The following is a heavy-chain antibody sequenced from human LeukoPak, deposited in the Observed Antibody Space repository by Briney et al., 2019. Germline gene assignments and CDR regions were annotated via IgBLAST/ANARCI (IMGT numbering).Heavy chain of an antibody. CDR3: TIRTIIGSFDY. J-gene: IGHJ4*02. CDR2: IKSKTDGGTT. V-gene: IGHV3-15*01. CDR1: GFTFINAW. D-gene: IGHD2-2*01. Sequence: PGGSLRLSCAASGFTFINAWMSWVRQAPGKGLEWVSRIKSKTDGGTTDYAAPVKGRFTISRDDSKNTLYLQMNSLKTEDTAVYYSTIRTIIGSFDYWGQGTLVTVSS.